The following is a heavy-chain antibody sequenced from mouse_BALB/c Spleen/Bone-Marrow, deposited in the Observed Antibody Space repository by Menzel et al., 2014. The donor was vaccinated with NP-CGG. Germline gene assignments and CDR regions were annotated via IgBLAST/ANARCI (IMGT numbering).Heavy chain of an antibody. CDR3: ARHHRYAYYIDY. J-gene: IGHJ2*01. CDR2: IHPNSGNS. CDR1: GYTFXNSW. Sequence: QVQLQQSGSVLVRPGASVKLSCKASGYTFXNSWMHWAKQRPGQGLEWIGEIHPNSGNSNYNGKFKGKATLTVDTSSSTAYVDLSSLTSEDSAVYYCARHHRYAYYIDYWGQGTTLTVSS. D-gene: IGHD2-14*01. V-gene: IGHV1S130*01.